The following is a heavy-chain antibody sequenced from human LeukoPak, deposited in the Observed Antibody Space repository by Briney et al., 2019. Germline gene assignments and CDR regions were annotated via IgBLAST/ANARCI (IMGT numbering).Heavy chain of an antibody. D-gene: IGHD5-24*01. Sequence: GGSLRLSCAASGLTFSSHWMHWVRQAPGKGLVWVSRITNDGSSTTYADSVKGRFTISRDNAKNMLYLQVNSLRAEDTAVYYCAKDGYSLDAFDIWGQGTMVTVSS. CDR1: GLTFSSHW. CDR3: AKDGYSLDAFDI. J-gene: IGHJ3*02. V-gene: IGHV3-74*01. CDR2: ITNDGSST.